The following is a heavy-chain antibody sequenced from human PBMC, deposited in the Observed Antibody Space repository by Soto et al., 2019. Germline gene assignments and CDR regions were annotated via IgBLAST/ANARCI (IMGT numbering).Heavy chain of an antibody. CDR1: GGSISNYY. J-gene: IGHJ5*02. D-gene: IGHD4-17*01. CDR3: ARDYNGDNGRAFDP. Sequence: SETLSLTCTVSGGSISNYYWSWIRQPAGKGLEWIGRIYTSGNTNYNPSLKGRVTMSVDMSKNQLSLKLSSVAAADTAVYYCARDYNGDNGRAFDPWGQGTLVTVSS. V-gene: IGHV4-4*07. CDR2: IYTSGNT.